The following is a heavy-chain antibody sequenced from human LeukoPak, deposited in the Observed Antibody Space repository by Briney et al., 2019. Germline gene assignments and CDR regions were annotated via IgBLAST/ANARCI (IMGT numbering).Heavy chain of an antibody. CDR3: ARSYDSSGYYFRMVEY. CDR1: GFTFSTYG. J-gene: IGHJ4*02. Sequence: GGSLRLSCAASGFTFSTYGMHWVRQAPGKGLEWVAVIWYDGSGIQYADSVKGRFTISRDNSKNTLYLEMNSLRAEDTAVYYCARSYDSSGYYFRMVEYWGQGTLVTVSS. V-gene: IGHV3-33*08. D-gene: IGHD3-22*01. CDR2: IWYDGSGI.